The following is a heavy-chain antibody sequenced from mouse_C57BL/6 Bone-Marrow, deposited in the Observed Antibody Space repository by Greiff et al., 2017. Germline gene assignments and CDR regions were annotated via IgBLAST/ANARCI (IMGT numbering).Heavy chain of an antibody. Sequence: QVRLQQSGAELVMPGASVKLSCKASGYTFTSYWMHWVKQRPGQGLEWIGEIDPSDSYTNYNQKFKGKSTLTVDKSSSTAYMQLSSLTSEDSAVYYCARLGGGYWGQGTTLTVSS. CDR2: IDPSDSYT. D-gene: IGHD1-1*02. CDR1: GYTFTSYW. CDR3: ARLGGGY. V-gene: IGHV1-69*01. J-gene: IGHJ2*01.